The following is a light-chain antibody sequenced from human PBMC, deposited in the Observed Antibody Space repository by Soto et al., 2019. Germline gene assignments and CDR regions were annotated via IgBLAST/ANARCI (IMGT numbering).Light chain of an antibody. CDR2: DSS. CDR3: QQRSNWPIT. V-gene: IGKV3-11*01. Sequence: EAVLTQSPATLSLSPGDRATLSCRASESVRDELGWYQQKPGQAPRLLIFDSSNRATGIPARFSGSGSGTDFTLTISSLEPEDFAVYYCQQRSNWPITFGQGTRLEIK. CDR1: ESVRDE. J-gene: IGKJ5*01.